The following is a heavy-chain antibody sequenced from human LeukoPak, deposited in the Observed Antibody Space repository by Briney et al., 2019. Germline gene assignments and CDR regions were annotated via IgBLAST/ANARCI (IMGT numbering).Heavy chain of an antibody. CDR3: AREDDWNYEDY. D-gene: IGHD1-7*01. CDR2: ISYDGSNK. V-gene: IGHV3-30-3*01. CDR1: GFTFSSYA. J-gene: IGHJ4*02. Sequence: GGSLRLSCAASGFTFSSYAMHWVRQAPGKGQEWVAVISYDGSNKYYADSVKGRFTISRDNSKNSLYLQMNSLRAEDTAIYYCAREDDWNYEDYWGQGTLVTVSS.